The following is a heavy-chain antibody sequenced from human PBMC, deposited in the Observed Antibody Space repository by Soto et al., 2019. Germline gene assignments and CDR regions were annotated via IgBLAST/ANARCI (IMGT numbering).Heavy chain of an antibody. CDR3: TTDSVAGTYNYYYYGMDV. Sequence: PGGSLRLSCAASGFTFSNAWMSWVRQAPGKGLEWVGRIKSKTDGGTTDYAAPVKGRFTISRDDSKNTLYLQMNSLKTEDTAVYYCTTDSVAGTYNYYYYGMDVRGQGTTVTVSS. CDR2: IKSKTDGGTT. J-gene: IGHJ6*02. CDR1: GFTFSNAW. D-gene: IGHD6-19*01. V-gene: IGHV3-15*01.